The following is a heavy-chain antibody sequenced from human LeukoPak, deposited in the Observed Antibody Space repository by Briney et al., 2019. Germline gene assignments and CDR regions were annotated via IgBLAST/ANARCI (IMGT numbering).Heavy chain of an antibody. D-gene: IGHD3-9*01. J-gene: IGHJ5*02. CDR1: GGSFSGYY. Sequence: SETLSLTCAVYGGSFSGYYWSWIRQPPGKGLEWIGEINHSGSTNYNPSLKSRVTISVDTSKNQFSLKLSSVTAADTAVYYCARHIQVTFRVSRLGWFDAWGQGTLVTVSS. CDR3: ARHIQVTFRVSRLGWFDA. CDR2: INHSGST. V-gene: IGHV4-34*01.